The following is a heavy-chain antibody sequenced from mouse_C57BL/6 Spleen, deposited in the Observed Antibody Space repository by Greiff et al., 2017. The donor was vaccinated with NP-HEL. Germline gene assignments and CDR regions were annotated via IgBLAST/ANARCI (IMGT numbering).Heavy chain of an antibody. CDR3: ARRGAQATRGYYAMGY. CDR1: GYTFTSYW. V-gene: IGHV1-55*01. J-gene: IGHJ4*01. CDR2: IYPGSGST. Sequence: VQLQQPGAELVKPGASVKMSCKASGYTFTSYWITWVKQRPGQGLEWIGDIYPGSGSTNYNEKFKSKATLTVDTSSSPAYMQLSSLTSEDSAVYYCARRGAQATRGYYAMGYWGQGTSVTVSS. D-gene: IGHD3-2*02.